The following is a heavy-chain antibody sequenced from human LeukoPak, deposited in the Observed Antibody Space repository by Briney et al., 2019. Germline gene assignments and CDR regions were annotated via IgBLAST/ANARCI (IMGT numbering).Heavy chain of an antibody. CDR1: GFTFSSYG. V-gene: IGHV3-30*03. CDR2: ISYDGRNR. Sequence: SGGSLRLSCAASGFTFSSYGMHWVRQAPGKGLEWVAVISYDGRNRYSSDSVKGRFTISRDNPRNTLYLQMNSLRAEDTALYYWAGNYYGSAVYYNLDFWGQGTLVTVSS. CDR3: AGNYYGSAVYYNLDF. D-gene: IGHD3-10*01. J-gene: IGHJ4*02.